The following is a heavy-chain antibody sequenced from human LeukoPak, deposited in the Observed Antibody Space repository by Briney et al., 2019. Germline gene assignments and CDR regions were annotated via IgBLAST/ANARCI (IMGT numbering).Heavy chain of an antibody. CDR2: ISYSGST. CDR3: ARLTDYDSSGYSRVVYFDF. Sequence: SETLSLTCTVSGGSTNSSRFSWGWIRQPPGKGLEWIAKISYSGSTYYNPSLKSRVTISVDTSRSHLSLKLSSVTAADTAVYYCARLTDYDSSGYSRVVYFDFWGQGTLVTVSS. V-gene: IGHV4-39*02. CDR1: GGSTNSSRFS. J-gene: IGHJ4*02. D-gene: IGHD3-22*01.